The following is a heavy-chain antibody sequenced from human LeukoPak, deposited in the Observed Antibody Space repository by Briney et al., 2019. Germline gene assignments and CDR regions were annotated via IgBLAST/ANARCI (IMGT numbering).Heavy chain of an antibody. CDR3: ARDYSSGWVRFDP. V-gene: IGHV1-2*06. J-gene: IGHJ5*02. CDR2: INPNSGGA. Sequence: ASVKVSCKASGYTFTGYYMHWLRQAPGQGLEWMGRINPNSGGADYAEKFQGRVTMTRDKSISTAFMELNSLNFDDTAVYYCARDYSSGWVRFDPWGQGTLVTVSS. D-gene: IGHD6-25*01. CDR1: GYTFTGYY.